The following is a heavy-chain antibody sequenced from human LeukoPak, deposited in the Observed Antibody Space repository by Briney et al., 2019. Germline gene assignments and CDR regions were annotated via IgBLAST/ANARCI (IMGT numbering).Heavy chain of an antibody. V-gene: IGHV4-39*01. CDR2: IYYSGST. J-gene: IGHJ4*02. D-gene: IGHD6-19*01. Sequence: PSETLSLTCTVSGGSISSSSYYWGWIRQPPGKGLEWIGSIYYSGSTYYNPSLKSRVTISVDTSKNQFSLKLSSVTAADTAVYYCASPGRGQWLVPRYDYWGQGTLVTVSS. CDR3: ASPGRGQWLVPRYDY. CDR1: GGSISSSSYY.